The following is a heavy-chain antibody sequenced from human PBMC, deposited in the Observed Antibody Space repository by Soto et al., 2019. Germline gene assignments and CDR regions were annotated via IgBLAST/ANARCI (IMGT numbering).Heavy chain of an antibody. D-gene: IGHD6-6*01. J-gene: IGHJ4*02. CDR2: MKQDGSTT. CDR1: AVTFSDYW. V-gene: IGHV3-7*01. CDR3: ARGSIATRPIDY. Sequence: GGSLRLSCAASAVTFSDYWMHWVRQAPGKGLEWVAHMKQDGSTTYYVDSVKGRFTISRDNAKNSLYLQMNSPRAEDTAVYYCARGSIATRPIDYWGQGTLVTVSS.